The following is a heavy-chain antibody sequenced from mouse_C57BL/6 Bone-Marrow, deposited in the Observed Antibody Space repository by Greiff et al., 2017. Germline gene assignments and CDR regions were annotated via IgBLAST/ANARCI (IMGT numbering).Heavy chain of an antibody. J-gene: IGHJ4*01. CDR2: ISNLAYSI. CDR1: GFTFSDYG. D-gene: IGHD2-2*01. V-gene: IGHV5-15*01. Sequence: EVKLMESGGGLVQPGGSLKLSCAASGFTFSDYGMAWVRQAPRKGPEWVAFISNLAYSIYYADTVTGRFTISRENAKNTLYLEMSRRRSEDTAMYYCARYGYDEGYYAMDYWGQGTSVTVSS. CDR3: ARYGYDEGYYAMDY.